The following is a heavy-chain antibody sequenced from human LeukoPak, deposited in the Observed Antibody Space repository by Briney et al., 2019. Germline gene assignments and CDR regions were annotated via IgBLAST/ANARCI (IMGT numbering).Heavy chain of an antibody. V-gene: IGHV4-39*01. D-gene: IGHD3-22*01. CDR3: ARLYYYDSRGYPYYFDY. J-gene: IGHJ4*02. CDR2: IYYSGST. CDR1: GGSITSSSYY. Sequence: SETLSLTCTVSGGSITSSSYYWGWIRQPPGKGLEWIGNIYYSGSTYYNPSLKSRVTISIDTSKNPFSLKLSSVTAADTAVYYCARLYYYDSRGYPYYFDYWGQGTLVTVSS.